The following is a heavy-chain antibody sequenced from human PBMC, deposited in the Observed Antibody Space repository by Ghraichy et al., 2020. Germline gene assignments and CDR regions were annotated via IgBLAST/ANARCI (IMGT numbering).Heavy chain of an antibody. V-gene: IGHV3-9*01. J-gene: IGHJ5*02. CDR2: ISWNSGSI. D-gene: IGHD3-3*01. Sequence: LSLTCAASGFTFDDYAMHWVRQAPGKGLEWVSGISWNSGSIGYADSVKGRFTISRDNAKNSLYLQMNSLRAEDTALYYCAKDSPGYDFWNWFDPWGQGTLVTVSS. CDR3: AKDSPGYDFWNWFDP. CDR1: GFTFDDYA.